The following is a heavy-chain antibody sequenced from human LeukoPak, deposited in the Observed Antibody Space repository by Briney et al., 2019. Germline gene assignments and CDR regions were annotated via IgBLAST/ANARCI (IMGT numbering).Heavy chain of an antibody. Sequence: GASVKVSCKASVYTFTGYYMHWGRQAPGQGLEWMGWINPNSGGTNYAQKLQGRVTMTTDTSTSTAYMELRSLRSDDTAVYYCARDPYYDSSGYTYFDYWGQGTLVTVSS. CDR3: ARDPYYDSSGYTYFDY. V-gene: IGHV1-2*02. D-gene: IGHD3-22*01. CDR2: INPNSGGT. J-gene: IGHJ4*02. CDR1: VYTFTGYY.